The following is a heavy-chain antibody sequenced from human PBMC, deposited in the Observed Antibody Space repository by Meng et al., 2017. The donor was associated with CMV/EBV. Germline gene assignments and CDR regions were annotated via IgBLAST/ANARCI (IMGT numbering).Heavy chain of an antibody. CDR1: GFSLRTSGVG. D-gene: IGHD6-13*01. CDR3: AHKGRRMAAAGINWFDP. V-gene: IGHV2-5*02. J-gene: IGHJ5*02. Sequence: IPLKESGPTLLKPTQTLTLTCTFSGFSLRTSGVGVGWIRQPPGKALEWLALIYWDDDKRYSPSLKSRLTITKDTSKNQVVLTMTNMDPVDTATYYCAHKGRRMAAAGINWFDPWGQGTLVTVSS. CDR2: IYWDDDK.